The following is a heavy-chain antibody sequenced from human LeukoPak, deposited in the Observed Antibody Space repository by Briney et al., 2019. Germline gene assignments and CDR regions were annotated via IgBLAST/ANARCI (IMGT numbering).Heavy chain of an antibody. CDR1: GYTFTSYD. J-gene: IGHJ6*02. CDR3: ARERSYPTDYYYYGMDV. Sequence: ASVRVSCKASGYTFTSYDINWVRQAPGQGLEWMGWMNPNSGNTGYAQKFQGRVTMTRNTSISTAYMELSSLRSEDTAVYYCARERSYPTDYYYYGMDVWGQGTTVTVSS. V-gene: IGHV1-8*01. CDR2: MNPNSGNT. D-gene: IGHD3-16*02.